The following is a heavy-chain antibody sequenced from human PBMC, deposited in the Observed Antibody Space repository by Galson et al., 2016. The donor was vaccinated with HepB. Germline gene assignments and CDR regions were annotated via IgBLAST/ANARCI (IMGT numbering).Heavy chain of an antibody. J-gene: IGHJ5*02. CDR1: GFTFKDYS. D-gene: IGHD2-15*01. CDR2: ISSGSHYI. Sequence: SLRLSCAASGFTFKDYSLNWVRQTPGKGLEWVSSISSGSHYIHYADPVKGRFTLSRDNSKNTLYLQMNSLSAEDTAVYYCARESYPAGARYWGNWVDPWGPGTLVTVSS. CDR3: ARESYPAGARYWGNWVDP. V-gene: IGHV3-21*01.